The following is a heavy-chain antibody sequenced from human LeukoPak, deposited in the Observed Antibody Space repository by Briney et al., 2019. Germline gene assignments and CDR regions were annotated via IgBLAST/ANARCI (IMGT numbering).Heavy chain of an antibody. V-gene: IGHV1-69*05. CDR1: GYTFTSHG. J-gene: IGHJ3*02. Sequence: SVKVSCKASGYTFTSHGFSWVRQAPGQGLEWMGRIVPIFGTTNYAQKFQGRVTITTDESTSTAYMELSSLRSEDTAVYYCARDRGERGSSWSLPAHGFDIWGQGTMVTVSS. D-gene: IGHD6-13*01. CDR2: IVPIFGTT. CDR3: ARDRGERGSSWSLPAHGFDI.